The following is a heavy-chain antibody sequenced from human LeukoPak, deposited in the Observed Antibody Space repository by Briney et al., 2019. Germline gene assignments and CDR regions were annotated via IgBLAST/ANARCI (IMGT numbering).Heavy chain of an antibody. J-gene: IGHJ3*02. V-gene: IGHV3-7*01. CDR3: TRDVREAYDI. D-gene: IGHD3-16*01. Sequence: GGSLRLSCEASGFRYGGFWMNWVRQAPGKGPERVANINQDGSEKLYVDSVKGRFTISRDNAKNSLYLQMNSLRVEDTAVYYCTRDVREAYDIWGHGTMVTVSS. CDR1: GFRYGGFW. CDR2: INQDGSEK.